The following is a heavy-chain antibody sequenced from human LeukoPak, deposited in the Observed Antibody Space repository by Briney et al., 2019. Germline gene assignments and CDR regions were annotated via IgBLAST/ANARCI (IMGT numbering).Heavy chain of an antibody. J-gene: IGHJ4*02. CDR1: GGSFSGYY. CDR3: ARRAYYYGSGSYLLFDY. Sequence: PSETLSLTCAVYGGSFSGYYWSWIRQPPGKGLEWIGEINHSGSANYNPSLKSRVTTSVDTSKNQFSLKLSSVTAADTAVYYCARRAYYYGSGSYLLFDYWGQGTLVTVSS. V-gene: IGHV4-34*01. CDR2: INHSGSA. D-gene: IGHD3-10*01.